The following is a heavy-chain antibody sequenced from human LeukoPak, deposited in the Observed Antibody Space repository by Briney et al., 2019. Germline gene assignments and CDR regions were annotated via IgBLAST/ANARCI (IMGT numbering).Heavy chain of an antibody. Sequence: GGSLRLSCAASGFTFSSYGMHGVRQAPGKGLEWGAVISYDGSNKYYADSVKGRFTISRDNSKNTLYLQMNSLRAEDTAVYYCAKDILAGTFSYFDYWGQGTLVTVSS. CDR1: GFTFSSYG. CDR2: ISYDGSNK. J-gene: IGHJ4*03. CDR3: AKDILAGTFSYFDY. V-gene: IGHV3-30*18. D-gene: IGHD3-9*01.